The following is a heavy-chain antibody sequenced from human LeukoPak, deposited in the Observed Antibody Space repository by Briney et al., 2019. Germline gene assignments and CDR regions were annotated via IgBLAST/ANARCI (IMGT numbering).Heavy chain of an antibody. J-gene: IGHJ6*03. Sequence: ASVKVSCKASGYTFTSYDINWVRQATGQELEGMGWMNPNSGNTGYAQKFQGRVTMTRNNSISTAYMELSSLRAEERAGYYCATDTGAMFPGSRRGYDDYYYYMDVWGKGTTVTISS. CDR1: GYTFTSYD. D-gene: IGHD3-10*01. V-gene: IGHV1-8*01. CDR3: ATDTGAMFPGSRRGYDDYYYYMDV. CDR2: MNPNSGNT.